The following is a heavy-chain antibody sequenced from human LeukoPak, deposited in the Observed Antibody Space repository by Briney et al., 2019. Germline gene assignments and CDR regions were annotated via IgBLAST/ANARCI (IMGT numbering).Heavy chain of an antibody. Sequence: SETLSLTCAVYGGSFSGYYWSWIRQPPGKGLEWIGEINHSGSTNYNPSLKSRVTISVDTSKNQFSLKLSSVTAADTAVYYCARGREGYSSSWYLYNWFDPWGQGTLVTVSS. J-gene: IGHJ5*02. CDR2: INHSGST. D-gene: IGHD6-13*01. V-gene: IGHV4-34*01. CDR3: ARGREGYSSSWYLYNWFDP. CDR1: GGSFSGYY.